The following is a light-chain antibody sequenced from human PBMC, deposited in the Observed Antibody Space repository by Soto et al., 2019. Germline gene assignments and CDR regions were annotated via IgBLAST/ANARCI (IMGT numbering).Light chain of an antibody. J-gene: IGKJ3*01. Sequence: DIVMTQSPLSLPVTPGEPASISCRSSQSLLHSNGYNYLDWYLQKPGQPPQLLIYLGSSRASGVPDRFSGSGSGTDFTLKISRVEAEDVGLYYCMQVLQTPPTFGPGTKVDIK. V-gene: IGKV2-28*01. CDR2: LGS. CDR1: QSLLHSNGYNY. CDR3: MQVLQTPPT.